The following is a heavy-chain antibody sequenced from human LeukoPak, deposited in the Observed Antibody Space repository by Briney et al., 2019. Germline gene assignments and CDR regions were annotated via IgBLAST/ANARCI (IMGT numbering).Heavy chain of an antibody. CDR3: ARTTEGGYTYDYFYYYYMDV. D-gene: IGHD5-18*01. Sequence: SETLSLTCTVSGGSISSYYWSWIRQPPGKGLEWIGYIYYSGSTNYNPSPKSRVTISVDTSKNQFSLKLSSVTAADTAVYYCARTTEGGYTYDYFYYYYMDVWGKGTTVTISS. CDR2: IYYSGST. J-gene: IGHJ6*03. V-gene: IGHV4-59*01. CDR1: GGSISSYY.